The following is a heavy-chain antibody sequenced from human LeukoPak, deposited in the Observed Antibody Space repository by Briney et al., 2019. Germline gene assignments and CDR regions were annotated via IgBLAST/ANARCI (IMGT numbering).Heavy chain of an antibody. CDR3: ARHLRAAATGTFDS. Sequence: TETLSLTCTVSGGSISSYYWSWIRQPPGKGLEWIGYIYYSGSTNYNPSLKSRVTISLDTSKNQFSLRLSSVTAADTAVFYCARHLRAAATGTFDSWGQGTLVTVSS. V-gene: IGHV4-59*08. J-gene: IGHJ4*02. CDR1: GGSISSYY. CDR2: IYYSGST. D-gene: IGHD6-13*01.